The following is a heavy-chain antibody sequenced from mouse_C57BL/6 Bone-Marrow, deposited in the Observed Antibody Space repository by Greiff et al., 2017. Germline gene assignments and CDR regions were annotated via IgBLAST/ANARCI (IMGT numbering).Heavy chain of an antibody. CDR3: ARDEGNYAYAMDY. Sequence: EVKLMESGPGLVKPSQTVFLTCTVTGISITTGNYRWSWIRQFPGNKLEWIGYIYYSGTITYNPSLTSPTTITRDTPKNQFFLEMNSLTAEDTATYYCARDEGNYAYAMDYWGQGTSVTVSS. D-gene: IGHD2-1*01. CDR2: IYYSGTI. V-gene: IGHV3-5*01. J-gene: IGHJ4*01. CDR1: GISITTGNYR.